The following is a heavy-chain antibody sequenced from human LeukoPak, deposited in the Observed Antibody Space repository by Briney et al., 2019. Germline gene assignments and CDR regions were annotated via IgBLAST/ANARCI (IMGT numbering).Heavy chain of an antibody. D-gene: IGHD3-10*01. V-gene: IGHV4-59*01. CDR2: IFYSGST. CDR1: GGSIRNYY. J-gene: IGHJ3*02. CDR3: ASSSSGSYYNGFDI. Sequence: PSETLSLTCSVSGGSIRNYYWTWIRQPPGKGLEWIAYIFYSGSTNYNPSLKSRVTISLDTSKNHFSLKLNSVTAADTAVYYCASSSSGSYYNGFDIWGQGTMVTVAS.